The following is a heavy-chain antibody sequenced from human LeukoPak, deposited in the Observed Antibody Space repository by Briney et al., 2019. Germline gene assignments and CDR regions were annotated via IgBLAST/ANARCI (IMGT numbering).Heavy chain of an antibody. J-gene: IGHJ4*02. D-gene: IGHD3-10*01. CDR3: AKGVSGYGSGRPFDY. V-gene: IGHV3-23*01. CDR2: ISDSGSST. CDR1: GFTFSSYA. Sequence: GGSLRLSCAASGFTFSSYAMIWVRQPPGKGLECLSLISDSGSSTYYADSVKGRFTISRDNSKNTVYLQMNSLRAEDTAVYYCAKGVSGYGSGRPFDYWGQGTLVTVSS.